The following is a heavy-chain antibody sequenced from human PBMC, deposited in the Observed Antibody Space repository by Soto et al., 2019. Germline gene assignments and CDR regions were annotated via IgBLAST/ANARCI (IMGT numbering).Heavy chain of an antibody. CDR2: MNRNSGNT. V-gene: IGHV1-8*01. CDR1: GYTFTSYD. CDR3: ARGRDIVVYDAFDI. D-gene: IGHD2-15*01. J-gene: IGHJ3*02. Sequence: QVQLVQSGAEVKKPGASVKVSCKASGYTFTSYDINWVRQATGQGLEWMGWMNRNSGNTGYAQKFQGRVTMTRNTSISTAYMELSSLRSEDTAVYYCARGRDIVVYDAFDIWGQGTMVTVSS.